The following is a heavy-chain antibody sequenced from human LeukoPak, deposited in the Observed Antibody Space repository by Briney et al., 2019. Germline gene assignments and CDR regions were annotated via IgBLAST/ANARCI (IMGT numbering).Heavy chain of an antibody. D-gene: IGHD3-10*01. V-gene: IGHV4-34*01. Sequence: SETLSLTCSVHGGPFSGYYWSWIRQPPGKGLEWVGEINHSGRTNYNPSLKSRVTISVDTSKNQFSLNLKSVTAADTAVYYCARGRITMVRGVTRNWFDPWGQGTLVTVSS. CDR1: GGPFSGYY. CDR2: INHSGRT. CDR3: ARGRITMVRGVTRNWFDP. J-gene: IGHJ5*02.